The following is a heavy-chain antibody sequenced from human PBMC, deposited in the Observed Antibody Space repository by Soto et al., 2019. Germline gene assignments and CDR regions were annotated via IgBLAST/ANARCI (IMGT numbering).Heavy chain of an antibody. J-gene: IGHJ5*02. CDR3: TRCYDILTGPVGWFDP. V-gene: IGHV3-49*03. CDR2: IRSKAYGGTT. CDR1: GFTFGDYA. D-gene: IGHD3-9*01. Sequence: PGGSLRLSCTASGFTFGDYAMSWFRQAPGKGLEGVGFIRSKAYGGTTEYAASVKGRFTISRDDSKSIAYLQMNSLKTEDTAVYYCTRCYDILTGPVGWFDPWGQGTLVTVSS.